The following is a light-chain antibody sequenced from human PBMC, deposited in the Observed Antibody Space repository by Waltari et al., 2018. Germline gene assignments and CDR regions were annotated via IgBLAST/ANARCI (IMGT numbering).Light chain of an antibody. Sequence: IQVTQSPSTLSASVGDRVTITCRATQSISNWLAWYQQKPGKAPKPLIYNASTLESGVPSRFSGSGSGTEFTLTISSLQPDDFATYFCQQYNNYTPKTFGQGTKVDIK. CDR2: NAS. V-gene: IGKV1-5*01. J-gene: IGKJ1*01. CDR1: QSISNW. CDR3: QQYNNYTPKT.